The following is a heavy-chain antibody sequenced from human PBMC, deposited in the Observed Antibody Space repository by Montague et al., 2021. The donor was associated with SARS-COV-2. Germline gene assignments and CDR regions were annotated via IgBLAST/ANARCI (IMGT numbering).Heavy chain of an antibody. D-gene: IGHD2-8*01. J-gene: IGHJ6*02. Sequence: TLSLTCTVSGDSMTSASYFWTWIRQPAGKGLEWIGHIQTSGTSNYNPSLKGRVTMSTDTSKNQFSLERRSVTATDTAVYFCARDRPESWRISPGLAGLFATLVHSASGMDVWGQGTTVTVS. CDR2: IQTSGTS. V-gene: IGHV4-61*09. CDR1: GDSMTSASYF. CDR3: ARDRPESWRISPGLAGLFATLVHSASGMDV.